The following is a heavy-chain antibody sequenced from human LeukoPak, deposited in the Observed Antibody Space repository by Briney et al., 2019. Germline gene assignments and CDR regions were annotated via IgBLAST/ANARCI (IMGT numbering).Heavy chain of an antibody. V-gene: IGHV7-4-1*02. D-gene: IGHD6-13*01. CDR2: INTNTGNP. J-gene: IGHJ6*03. Sequence: ASVKVSCKASGYTFTSYAMNWVRQAPGQGLEWMGWINTNTGNPTYAQGFTGRFVFSLDTSVSTAYLQISSLKGEDTAVYYCARGRGAAAGKGLSAYYYYMDVWGKGTTVTVSS. CDR3: ARGRGAAAGKGLSAYYYYMDV. CDR1: GYTFTSYA.